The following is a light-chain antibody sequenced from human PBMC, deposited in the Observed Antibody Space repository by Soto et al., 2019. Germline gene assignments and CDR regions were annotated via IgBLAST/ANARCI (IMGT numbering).Light chain of an antibody. CDR1: ISDVGGYNY. J-gene: IGLJ1*01. V-gene: IGLV2-14*01. Sequence: QSALTQPASVSGSPGQPITISCTGTISDVGGYNYVSWYQQHPGKAPKLMIYEVSNRPSGVSNRFSGSKSGNTASLTISGLQAEDEADYYCCSYTSSGTYVFGTGTKVTVL. CDR3: CSYTSSGTYV. CDR2: EVS.